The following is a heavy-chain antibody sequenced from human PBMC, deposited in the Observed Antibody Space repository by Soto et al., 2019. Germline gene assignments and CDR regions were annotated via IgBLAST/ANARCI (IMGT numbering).Heavy chain of an antibody. Sequence: PGGSLRLSCAASGLTFSSYWMSWVRQAPGKGLEWVANIKQDGSEKYYVDSVKGRFTISRDNAKNSLYLQMNSLRAEDTAVYYCAGLMISGYSYDYYYYMDVWGKGTTVTVSS. J-gene: IGHJ6*03. V-gene: IGHV3-7*01. CDR3: AGLMISGYSYDYYYYMDV. CDR2: IKQDGSEK. CDR1: GLTFSSYW. D-gene: IGHD5-18*01.